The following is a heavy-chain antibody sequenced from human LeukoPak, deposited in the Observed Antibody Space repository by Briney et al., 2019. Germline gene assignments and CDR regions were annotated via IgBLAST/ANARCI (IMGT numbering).Heavy chain of an antibody. J-gene: IGHJ4*02. D-gene: IGHD3-10*01. V-gene: IGHV3-48*01. Sequence: PGGSLRLSCAASGFTFSSYSMNWVRQAPGKGLEWVSYIRSSGSPIYYADSVKGRFTISRDNSKNTLYLQMNSLRAEDTAVYYCAREKGGVISNYYFDYWGQGTLVTVSS. CDR2: IRSSGSPI. CDR1: GFTFSSYS. CDR3: AREKGGVISNYYFDY.